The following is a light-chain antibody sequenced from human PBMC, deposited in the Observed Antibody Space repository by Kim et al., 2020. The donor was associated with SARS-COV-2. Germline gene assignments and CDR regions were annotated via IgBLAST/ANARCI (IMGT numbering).Light chain of an antibody. J-gene: IGLJ2*01. Sequence: ELTQPPSASGTPGQRVTISCSGSSSNIGSNYVYWYQQLPGTAPKLLIYKNNQRPSGVPDRFSGSKSGTSASLAISGLRSEDEADYYCAAWDDSLSGPVFGGGTQLTVL. CDR2: KNN. CDR3: AAWDDSLSGPV. V-gene: IGLV1-47*01. CDR1: SSNIGSNY.